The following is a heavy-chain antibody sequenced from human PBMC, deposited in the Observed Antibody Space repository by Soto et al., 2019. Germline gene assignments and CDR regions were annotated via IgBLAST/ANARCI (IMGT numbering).Heavy chain of an antibody. Sequence: QVQLVQSGAEVKKPGASVKVSCKASGYTFTGYYMHWVRQAPGQGLEWMGWINPNSGGTNYAQKFQGRVTMTRDTSISTAYMELSRLRSDDTAVYYCARDRGSIAARPSYWFDPWGQGTLVTVSS. V-gene: IGHV1-2*02. CDR3: ARDRGSIAARPSYWFDP. CDR1: GYTFTGYY. D-gene: IGHD6-6*01. CDR2: INPNSGGT. J-gene: IGHJ5*02.